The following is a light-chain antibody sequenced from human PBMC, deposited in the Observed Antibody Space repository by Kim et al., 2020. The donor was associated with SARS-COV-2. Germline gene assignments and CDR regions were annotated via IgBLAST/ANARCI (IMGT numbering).Light chain of an antibody. Sequence: GQRVTVSSSRGSSNIGCNTVNGYRRRPGTAPKLLIYSNNQRPSGVPDRFSGSKSGTSASLAISGLQSEDEADYYCAAWDDSLNGWVFGGGTQLTVL. CDR1: SSNIGCNT. J-gene: IGLJ3*02. V-gene: IGLV1-44*01. CDR2: SNN. CDR3: AAWDDSLNGWV.